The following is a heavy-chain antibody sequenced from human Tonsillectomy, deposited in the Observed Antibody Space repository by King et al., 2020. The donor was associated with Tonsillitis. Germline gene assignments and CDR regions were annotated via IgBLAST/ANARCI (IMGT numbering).Heavy chain of an antibody. Sequence: VQLQESGPGLVKPSETLSLTCTVSGGSISIYYWSWIRQPPGKGLEWSGYIYYSGSTNYNPSLKSRVTISVDTSKNQFSLKLSSVTAADTAVYYCARVPHYYYYSMDVWGNGTTVTVSS. V-gene: IGHV4-59*01. CDR3: ARVPHYYYYSMDV. CDR2: IYYSGST. J-gene: IGHJ6*03. CDR1: GGSISIYY.